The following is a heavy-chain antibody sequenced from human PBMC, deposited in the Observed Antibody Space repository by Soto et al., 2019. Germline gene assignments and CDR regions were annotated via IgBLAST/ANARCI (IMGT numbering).Heavy chain of an antibody. CDR1: GFTFSSYA. CDR2: ISGSGGST. V-gene: IGHV3-23*01. J-gene: IGHJ6*02. CDR3: ARLDYGDYNFGMDV. D-gene: IGHD4-17*01. Sequence: GGSLILSCAASGFTFSSYAMSWVRQAPGKGLEWVSAISGSGGSTYYADSVKGRFTISRDNSKNTLYLQMNSLRAEDTAVYYCARLDYGDYNFGMDVWGQGTTVTVSS.